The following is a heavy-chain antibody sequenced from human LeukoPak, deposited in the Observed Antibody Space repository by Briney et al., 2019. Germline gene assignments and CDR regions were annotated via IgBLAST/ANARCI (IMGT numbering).Heavy chain of an antibody. CDR2: ISAYNGHT. D-gene: IGHD6-19*01. J-gene: IGHJ4*02. CDR3: ARDIAVFPRDY. CDR1: GYTFNSNG. Sequence: ASVKVSCKASGYTFNSNGISWVRQAPGQGLEWMGWISAYNGHTNYAQKLQGRVTMTTDTSTSTAYMELSRLRSDDTAVYYCARDIAVFPRDYWGQGTLVTVSS. V-gene: IGHV1-18*01.